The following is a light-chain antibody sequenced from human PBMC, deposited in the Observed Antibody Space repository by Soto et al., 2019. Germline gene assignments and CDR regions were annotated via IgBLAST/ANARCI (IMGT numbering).Light chain of an antibody. CDR1: QSLLYSDGKTF. V-gene: IGKV2-30*01. J-gene: IGKJ4*01. Sequence: EVVMTQSPLSLPVTLGQPASISCRSSQSLLYSDGKTFLTWCHQRPGQAPRRLIYEVSNRDSGVPDRFSGSGSGTDFTLKISRVEAEDVGVYYCMQGTHWPLTFGGGTKVDIK. CDR2: EVS. CDR3: MQGTHWPLT.